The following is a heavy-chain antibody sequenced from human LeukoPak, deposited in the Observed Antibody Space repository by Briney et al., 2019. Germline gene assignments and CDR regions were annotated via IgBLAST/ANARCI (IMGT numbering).Heavy chain of an antibody. CDR1: RHSISSDFY. CDR2: IHHSGNT. V-gene: IGHV4-38-2*01. J-gene: IGHJ4*02. CDR3: ARLLYTNGWYGAYF. Sequence: SETLSLNCAVSRHSISSDFYWGWIRQSPGKGLEWIGSIHHSGNTFFSPSLKSRITVSVDTSKNQFYMKLNAVTAADTAVYYCARLLYTNGWYGAYFWGQGTPVTVSS. D-gene: IGHD6-19*01.